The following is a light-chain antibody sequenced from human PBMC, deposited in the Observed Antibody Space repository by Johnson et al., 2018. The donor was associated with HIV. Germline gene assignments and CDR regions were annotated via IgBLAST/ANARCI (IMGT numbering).Light chain of an antibody. J-gene: IGLJ1*01. CDR3: GTWASSLSAGV. CDR2: DNN. CDR1: SSNIGNNY. Sequence: QLVLTQAPSVSAAPGQKVTISCSGSSSNIGNNYVSWYQQLPGTAPKLLIYDNNKRPSGIPDRFSGSKSGTSATLGITGLQTGDEADYYCGTWASSLSAGVFGTGTKVTVL. V-gene: IGLV1-51*01.